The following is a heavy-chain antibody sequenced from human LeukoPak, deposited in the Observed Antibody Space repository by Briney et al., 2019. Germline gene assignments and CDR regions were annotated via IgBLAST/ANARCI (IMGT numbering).Heavy chain of an antibody. CDR3: ARGAVAYCGGDCYYDY. V-gene: IGHV4-30-2*01. J-gene: IGHJ4*02. D-gene: IGHD2-21*02. CDR1: GGSISSGGYS. CDR2: IYHSGST. Sequence: SQTLSLTCAVSGGSISSGGYSWSWIRQPPGKGLEWIGYIYHSGSTYYNPSLKSRVTISVDRSKNQFSLKLSSVAAADTAVYYCARGAVAYCGGDCYYDYWGQGTLVTVSS.